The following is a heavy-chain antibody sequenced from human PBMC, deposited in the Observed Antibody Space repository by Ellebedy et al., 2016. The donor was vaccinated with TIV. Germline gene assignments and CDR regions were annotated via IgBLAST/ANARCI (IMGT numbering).Heavy chain of an antibody. D-gene: IGHD3-10*01. CDR2: TRNKAKSYTT. V-gene: IGHV3-72*01. J-gene: IGHJ4*02. Sequence: GGSLRLSXAASGFIISDHYMDWVRQAPGKGLEWAGRTRNKAKSYTTEYAASVKGRSTISRDDSKNTLYLQINSLKTEDTAVYYCTTDRGEAAAKYHDSWGPGTLVTVSS. CDR3: TTDRGEAAAKYHDS. CDR1: GFIISDHY.